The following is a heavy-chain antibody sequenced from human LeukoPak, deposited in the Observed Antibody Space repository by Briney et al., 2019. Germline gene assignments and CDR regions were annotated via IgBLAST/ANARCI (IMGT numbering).Heavy chain of an antibody. D-gene: IGHD4-17*01. Sequence: GSLRLSCAASGFTFSSYAMSWVRQAPGKGLEWVSTISDSGGSTYYADSVKGRFNITRDNSKNTLYLQMDSLRAGDTAVYYCARYGLRPFNWFDPWGPGTLVTVSS. CDR1: GFTFSSYA. V-gene: IGHV3-23*01. CDR3: ARYGLRPFNWFDP. CDR2: ISDSGGST. J-gene: IGHJ5*02.